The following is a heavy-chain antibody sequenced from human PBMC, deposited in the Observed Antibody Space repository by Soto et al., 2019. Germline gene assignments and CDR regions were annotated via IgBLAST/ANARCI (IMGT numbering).Heavy chain of an antibody. D-gene: IGHD6-13*01. CDR1: GFTFSSYS. Sequence: GGSLRLSCAASGFTFSSYSMNWVRQAPGKGLEWVSYISGSGGSTYYADSVKGRFTISRDNSKNTLYLQMNSLRAEDTAVYYCAKGVLAAAGVLDYWGQGTLVTVSS. V-gene: IGHV3-23*01. CDR3: AKGVLAAAGVLDY. CDR2: ISGSGGST. J-gene: IGHJ4*02.